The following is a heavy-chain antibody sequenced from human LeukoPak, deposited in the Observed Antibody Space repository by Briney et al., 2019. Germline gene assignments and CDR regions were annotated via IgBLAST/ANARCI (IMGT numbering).Heavy chain of an antibody. V-gene: IGHV1-2*02. D-gene: IGHD2-15*01. J-gene: IGHJ4*02. CDR2: INPNSGGT. CDR3: ARVRGYCSGGSCYPGTHFDY. CDR1: GYTFTGYY. Sequence: ASVKVSRKASGYTFTGYYMHWVRQAPGQGLEWMGWINPNSGGTNYAQKFQGRVTMTRDTSISTAYMELSRLRSDDTAVYYCARVRGYCSGGSCYPGTHFDYWGQGTLVTVSS.